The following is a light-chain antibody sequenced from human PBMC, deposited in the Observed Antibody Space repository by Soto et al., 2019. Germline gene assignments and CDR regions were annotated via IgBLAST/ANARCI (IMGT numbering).Light chain of an antibody. J-gene: IGKJ1*01. V-gene: IGKV3-11*01. CDR3: QHSRNWPWT. CDR2: DAF. Sequence: EIVLTQSPATLSLSPGERATLSCRASQSVSSYLAWYQQKPGQAPRLLIYDAFNRATGIPARFSGSGSGTDFTLTISSLEPEDFVVYYRQHSRNWPWTFGQGTKVDIK. CDR1: QSVSSY.